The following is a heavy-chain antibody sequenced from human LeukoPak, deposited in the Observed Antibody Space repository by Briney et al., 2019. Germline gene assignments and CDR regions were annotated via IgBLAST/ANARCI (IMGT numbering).Heavy chain of an antibody. CDR2: SYYGGST. V-gene: IGHV4-38-2*02. J-gene: IGHJ5*02. CDR3: ARNYYDSSDYFDP. Sequence: PSETLSLTCTVSGYSISSGYYWGWIRRPPGTRLEWIGSSYYGGSTYYNPSLKSRVTISVDTSKNQFSLKLNSVTAADTAVYYCARNYYDSSDYFDPWGQGALVTVSS. CDR1: GYSISSGYY. D-gene: IGHD3-22*01.